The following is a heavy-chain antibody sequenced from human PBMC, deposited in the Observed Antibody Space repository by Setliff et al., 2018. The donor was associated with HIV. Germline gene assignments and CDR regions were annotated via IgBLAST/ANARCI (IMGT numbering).Heavy chain of an antibody. CDR3: ARGESFYDSSGNYFDY. CDR2: TRNKANTYTT. D-gene: IGHD3-22*01. V-gene: IGHV3-72*01. Sequence: GGSLRLSCAASGFTFSDYYMDWVRQAPGKGLEWVGRTRNKANTYTTKYAASVKGRFAISRDDSKNSLYLQMNSLKTEDTAVYFCARGESFYDSSGNYFDYWGQGTLVTVSS. J-gene: IGHJ4*02. CDR1: GFTFSDYY.